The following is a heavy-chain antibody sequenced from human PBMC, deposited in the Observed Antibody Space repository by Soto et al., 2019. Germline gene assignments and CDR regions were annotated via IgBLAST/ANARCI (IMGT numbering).Heavy chain of an antibody. V-gene: IGHV4-39*01. CDR2: IHYTGTT. J-gene: IGHJ4*02. CDR3: ARLSARPYYFDS. D-gene: IGHD3-3*02. Sequence: QVQLQESGPGLVRPSETLSLTCTVSGGSVNSGPHYWGWIRQSPGKGLEWVASIHYTGTTYYNPSLRSRVTISLDTSKDQFSLRLTSVTAADTTFYYCARLSARPYYFDSWGRGALVTVSS. CDR1: GGSVNSGPHY.